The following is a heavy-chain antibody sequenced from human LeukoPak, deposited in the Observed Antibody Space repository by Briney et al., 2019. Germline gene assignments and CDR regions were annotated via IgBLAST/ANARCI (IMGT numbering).Heavy chain of an antibody. J-gene: IGHJ4*02. D-gene: IGHD3-3*01. Sequence: TLSLTCTVSGGSISSGGYYWSWIRQHPGKGLEWIGYIYYSGSTYYNPSLKSRVTISVDTSKNQFSLKLSSVTAADTAVYYCARVIAGYDFWSGYYFDYWGQGTLVTVSS. CDR3: ARVIAGYDFWSGYYFDY. V-gene: IGHV4-31*03. CDR2: IYYSGST. CDR1: GGSISSGGYY.